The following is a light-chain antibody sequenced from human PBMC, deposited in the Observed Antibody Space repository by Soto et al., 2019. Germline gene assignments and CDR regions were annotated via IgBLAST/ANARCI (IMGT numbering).Light chain of an antibody. Sequence: DVVMTQSPLFLPVTLGQPASISCRSSLSLAYIDGNTYLHWFQQRPGQSPRRLIYNLSSRDFGXXXRFSGSGSGTDXXXKXXXXEAEXVGVXXXXXSVHWPPYTFGQGTKLEIK. V-gene: IGKV2-30*01. J-gene: IGKJ2*01. CDR2: NLS. CDR3: XXSVHWPPYT. CDR1: LSLAYIDGNTY.